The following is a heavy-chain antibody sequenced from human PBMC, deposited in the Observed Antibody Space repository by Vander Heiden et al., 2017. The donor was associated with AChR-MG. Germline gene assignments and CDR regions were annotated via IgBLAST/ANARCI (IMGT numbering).Heavy chain of an antibody. V-gene: IGHV4-39*01. CDR1: GGSISSSSYY. J-gene: IGHJ4*02. D-gene: IGHD6-19*01. CDR3: ARHNPAVAGTGDY. Sequence: QLQLQESGPGLVTPSSTLSLTCTVSGGSISSSSYYWGWIRQPPGKGLEWIGSIYYSGRTYYNPALKSRVTISVDTSKNQFSLKMRSVTAADTAVYYYARHNPAVAGTGDYWGQGTMVTVSS. CDR2: IYYSGRT.